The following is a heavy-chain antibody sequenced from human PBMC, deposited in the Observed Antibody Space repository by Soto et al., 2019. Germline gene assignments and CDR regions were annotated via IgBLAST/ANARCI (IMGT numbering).Heavy chain of an antibody. Sequence: VQLVESGGGLVKPGGSLRLSCAASGLTFSDYYMTWIRQAPGKGLEWVSGISGSGGSTYYADSVKGRFTISRDNSKNTLYLQMNSLRAEDTAVYYCAKDLSSVDYYFDYWGQGTLVTVSS. CDR3: AKDLSSVDYYFDY. V-gene: IGHV3-23*04. CDR1: GLTFSDYY. CDR2: ISGSGGST. D-gene: IGHD2-15*01. J-gene: IGHJ4*02.